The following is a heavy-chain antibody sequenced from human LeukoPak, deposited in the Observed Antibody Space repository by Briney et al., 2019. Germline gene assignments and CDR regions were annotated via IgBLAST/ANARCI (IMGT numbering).Heavy chain of an antibody. V-gene: IGHV3-23*01. CDR2: TVGSRPDT. Sequence: GGSLRLSCAASGFTFTNYAMSWVRQTPGKGLEWVAATVGSRPDTYHAGSVEGRFTISRDNSKNTLYLQMNSLRADDTAVYYCVKDHGWLLYSWGQGTLVTVSS. CDR3: VKDHGWLLYS. D-gene: IGHD3-9*01. CDR1: GFTFTNYA. J-gene: IGHJ4*02.